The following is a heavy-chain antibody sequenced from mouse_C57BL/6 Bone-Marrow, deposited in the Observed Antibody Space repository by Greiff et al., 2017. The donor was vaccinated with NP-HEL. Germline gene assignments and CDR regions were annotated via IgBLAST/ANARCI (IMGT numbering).Heavy chain of an antibody. J-gene: IGHJ2*01. Sequence: EVKLVESGGGLVKPGGSLKLSCAASGFTFSSYAMSWVRQTPVKRLEWVATISDGGSYTYYPDNVKGRFTISRDNAKNNLYLQMSHLKAEDTAMYYCAREGSVLFDYWGQGTTLTVSS. V-gene: IGHV5-4*01. CDR2: ISDGGSYT. CDR1: GFTFSSYA. CDR3: AREGSVLFDY.